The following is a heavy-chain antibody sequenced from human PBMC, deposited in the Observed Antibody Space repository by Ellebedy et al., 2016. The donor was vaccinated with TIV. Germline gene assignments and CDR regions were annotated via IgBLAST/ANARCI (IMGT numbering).Heavy chain of an antibody. Sequence: GESLKISXAASGSIVGSDFLTWVRQAPGKGLEWVSVIWGEDRTYYADSVKGRYVISRDNFQNKLYLQMNSLRSEDTALYYCAIFIRRSDGVREIWGQGTMVTVSS. J-gene: IGHJ3*02. D-gene: IGHD2-8*01. CDR1: GSIVGSDF. V-gene: IGHV3-53*01. CDR3: AIFIRRSDGVREI. CDR2: IWGEDRT.